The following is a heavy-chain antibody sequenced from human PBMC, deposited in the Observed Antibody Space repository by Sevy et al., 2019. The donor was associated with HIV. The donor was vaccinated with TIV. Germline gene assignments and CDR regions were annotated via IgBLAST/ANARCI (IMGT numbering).Heavy chain of an antibody. CDR2: INPNSGGP. J-gene: IGHJ4*02. D-gene: IGHD3-22*01. V-gene: IGHV1-2*02. CDR1: GYTFTGYY. CDR3: ARDRTGHTYYYDSSGYPLPNDY. Sequence: ASVKVSCKASGYTFTGYYMHWVRQAPGQGLEWMGWINPNSGGPNYAQKFQGRVTMTRDTSISTAYMELSRLRSDETAVYYCARDRTGHTYYYDSSGYPLPNDYWGQGTLVTVSS.